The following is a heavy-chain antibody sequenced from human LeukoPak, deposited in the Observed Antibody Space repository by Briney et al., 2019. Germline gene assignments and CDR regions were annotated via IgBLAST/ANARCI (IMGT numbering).Heavy chain of an antibody. CDR3: AIVPKTGMPAIT. V-gene: IGHV1-69*13. D-gene: IGHD6-6*01. Sequence: SVKVSCKTSGGSINNYGINWVRQAPGQGLEWMGMIIPLLTRPKYAKKFQGRVTITADESADTAYMEVNRLTSEDTAVFFCAIVPKTGMPAITWGPGTLVSVSS. CDR1: GGSINNYG. J-gene: IGHJ5*02. CDR2: IIPLLTRP.